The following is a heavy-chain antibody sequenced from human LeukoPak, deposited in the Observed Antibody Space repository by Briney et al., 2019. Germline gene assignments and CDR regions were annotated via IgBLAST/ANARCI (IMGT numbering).Heavy chain of an antibody. CDR3: AKDGRDSTLGIIDY. D-gene: IGHD2/OR15-2a*01. CDR1: GFTFSNHA. Sequence: GGSLRLSCAASGFTFSNHAIQWVRQAPGKGLKWVSVISCDGSDQYYADSVQGRFIISRDNSKNTLFLQMNSLRVEDTAVYYCAKDGRDSTLGIIDYWGQGTLVTVSS. V-gene: IGHV3-30*18. J-gene: IGHJ4*02. CDR2: ISCDGSDQ.